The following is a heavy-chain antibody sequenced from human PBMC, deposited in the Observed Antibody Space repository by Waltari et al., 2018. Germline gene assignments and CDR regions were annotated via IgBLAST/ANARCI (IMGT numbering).Heavy chain of an antibody. Sequence: QVQLVQSGAEVKKPGSSVKVSCKASGGTFSSYAISWVRQAPGQGLEWMGGIIPIFGTANYAQKFQGRVTITTDESTSTAYMELSSLRSEDTAVYYCARDPSMITFGGVQPNFDYWGQGTLVTVSS. CDR1: GGTFSSYA. V-gene: IGHV1-69*05. CDR3: ARDPSMITFGGVQPNFDY. CDR2: IIPIFGTA. J-gene: IGHJ4*02. D-gene: IGHD3-16*01.